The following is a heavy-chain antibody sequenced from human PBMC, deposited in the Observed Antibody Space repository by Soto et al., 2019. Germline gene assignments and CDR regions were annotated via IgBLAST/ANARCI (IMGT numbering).Heavy chain of an antibody. J-gene: IGHJ1*01. V-gene: IGHV3-73*01. CDR2: ITSKPDNYAT. CDR1: GFSFSGST. CDR3: TRSYENNAYYFDH. D-gene: IGHD3-16*01. Sequence: LRLSCAASGFSFSGSTIHWVRQASGKGLEWVGHITSKPDNYATVYAASVKGRFSFSRDDLMNTAFLQMNSLKSEDTAVYYCTRSYENNAYYFDHWGPGTLVTVSS.